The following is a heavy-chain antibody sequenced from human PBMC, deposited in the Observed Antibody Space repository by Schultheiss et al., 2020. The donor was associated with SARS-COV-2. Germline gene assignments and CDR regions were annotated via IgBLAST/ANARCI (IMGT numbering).Heavy chain of an antibody. CDR3: ARDFAVVDAYGMDV. D-gene: IGHD6-19*01. CDR2: ISYDGSNK. J-gene: IGHJ6*02. Sequence: GGSLRLSCAASGFTFSSYAMHWVRQAPGKGLEWVAVISYDGSNKYYADSVKGRFTISRDNSKNTLYLQMNSLRAEDTAVYYCARDFAVVDAYGMDVWGQGTTVTVSS. CDR1: GFTFSSYA. V-gene: IGHV3-30*04.